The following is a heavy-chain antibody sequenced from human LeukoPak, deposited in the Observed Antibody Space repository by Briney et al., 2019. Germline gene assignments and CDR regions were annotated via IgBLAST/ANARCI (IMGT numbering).Heavy chain of an antibody. J-gene: IGHJ4*02. Sequence: SETLSLTCTVSGGSISSGDYYWSWIRQPPGKGLEWIGYIYYGGSTYYNPSLKSRVTISVDTSKNQFSLKLSSVTAADTAVYYCARAWTMTTATFDYWGQGTLVTVSS. D-gene: IGHD4-17*01. CDR1: GGSISSGDYY. V-gene: IGHV4-30-4*01. CDR3: ARAWTMTTATFDY. CDR2: IYYGGST.